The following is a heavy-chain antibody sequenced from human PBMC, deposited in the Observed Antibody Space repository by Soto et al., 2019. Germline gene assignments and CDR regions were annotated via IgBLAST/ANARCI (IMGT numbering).Heavy chain of an antibody. CDR2: ISGSGGST. D-gene: IGHD4-17*01. J-gene: IGHJ6*03. V-gene: IGHV3-23*01. Sequence: GGSLRLSCAASGFTFSSYAMSWVRQAPGKGLEWVSAISGSGGSTYYADSVKGRFTISRDNSKNTLYLQMNSLRAEDTAVYYCAKVGDYGDYAYYYYYMDVWGKGTTVTVAS. CDR3: AKVGDYGDYAYYYYYMDV. CDR1: GFTFSSYA.